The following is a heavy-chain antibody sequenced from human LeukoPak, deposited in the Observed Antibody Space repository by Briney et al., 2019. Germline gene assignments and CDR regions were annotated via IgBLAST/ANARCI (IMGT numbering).Heavy chain of an antibody. V-gene: IGHV3-11*01. Sequence: GGSLRLSCAASGFTFSDYYMSWIRQAPGKGLEWVSYISSSGSTIYYADSVKGRFTISRDNAKNSLYLQMNSLRAEDTAVYYCARAPRYSGYDYYFDYWGQGTLVTVSS. CDR2: ISSSGSTI. CDR3: ARAPRYSGYDYYFDY. J-gene: IGHJ4*02. D-gene: IGHD5-12*01. CDR1: GFTFSDYY.